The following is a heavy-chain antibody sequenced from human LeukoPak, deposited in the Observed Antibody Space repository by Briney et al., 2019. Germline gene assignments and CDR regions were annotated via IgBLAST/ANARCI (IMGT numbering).Heavy chain of an antibody. CDR1: GGSFSGYY. Sequence: SETLSLTCAVYGGSFSGYYWSWIRQPPGKGLEWIGEINHSGSTNYNPSLKSRVTISVDTSKNEFSLKLSSVTAADTAVYYCARVRDYYDSSGYRFDPWGQGTLVTVSS. CDR2: INHSGST. CDR3: ARVRDYYDSSGYRFDP. D-gene: IGHD3-22*01. V-gene: IGHV4-34*01. J-gene: IGHJ5*02.